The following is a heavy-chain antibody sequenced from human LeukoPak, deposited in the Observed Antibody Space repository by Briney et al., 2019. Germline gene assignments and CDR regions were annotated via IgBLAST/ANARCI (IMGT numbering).Heavy chain of an antibody. V-gene: IGHV1-18*01. J-gene: IGHJ6*02. CDR2: ISAYNGNT. CDR1: GYTFTSYG. Sequence: ASVKVSCKASGYTFTSYGISWVRQAPGQGLEWMGWISAYNGNTNYAQKLQGRVTMTTDTSTSTAYMELRRLRSDDTAVYYCARDIVVVPAANHYYYGMDVWGQGTTVTVSS. D-gene: IGHD2-2*01. CDR3: ARDIVVVPAANHYYYGMDV.